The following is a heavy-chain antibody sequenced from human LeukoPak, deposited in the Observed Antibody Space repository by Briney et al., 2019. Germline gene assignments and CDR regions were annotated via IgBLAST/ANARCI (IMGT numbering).Heavy chain of an antibody. V-gene: IGHV4-59*01. Sequence: ASETLSLTCTVSGGSISSYYWSWIRQPPGKGLEWIGYIYYSGSTNYNPSLKSRVTISVDTSKNQFSLKLSSVTAADTAVYYCARERYDFGAFDIWGQGTMVTVSS. J-gene: IGHJ3*02. CDR1: GGSISSYY. D-gene: IGHD3-3*01. CDR2: IYYSGST. CDR3: ARERYDFGAFDI.